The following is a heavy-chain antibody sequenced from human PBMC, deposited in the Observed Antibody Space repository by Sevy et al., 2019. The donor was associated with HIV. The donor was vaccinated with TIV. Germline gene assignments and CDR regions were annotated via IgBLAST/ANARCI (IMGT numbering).Heavy chain of an antibody. V-gene: IGHV3-21*01. D-gene: IGHD2-2*01. CDR1: GFTFSSYS. CDR3: ARRDADRRWYFDY. Sequence: GGSLRLSCAASGFTFSSYSMNWVRQAPGKGLEWVSSISDTGSYIYHADSVKGRFTISRDNTKNTLYLQMNSLRAEDMAEYYCARRDADRRWYFDYWGQGTLVTVSS. J-gene: IGHJ4*02. CDR2: ISDTGSYI.